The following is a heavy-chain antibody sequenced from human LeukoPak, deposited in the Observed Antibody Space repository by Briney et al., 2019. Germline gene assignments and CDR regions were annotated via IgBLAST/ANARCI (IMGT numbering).Heavy chain of an antibody. V-gene: IGHV3-23*01. CDR3: AKRSCSGGSCNFDY. CDR2: IGGSGGAT. J-gene: IGHJ4*02. CDR1: GFTFSNYA. D-gene: IGHD2-15*01. Sequence: GSLRLSCAASGFTFSNYAMSWVRQAPGKGLEWVSAIGGSGGATNYADSVKGRFSISRDNSKNTLYLQMNSLRAEDTAVYYCAKRSCSGGSCNFDYWGQGTLVTVSS.